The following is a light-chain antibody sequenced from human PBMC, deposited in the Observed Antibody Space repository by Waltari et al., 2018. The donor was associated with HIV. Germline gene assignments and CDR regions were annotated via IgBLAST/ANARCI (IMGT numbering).Light chain of an antibody. CDR1: SSDVGGYNY. CDR2: EVS. Sequence: LTQPPSASGSPGQSVTISCTGTSSDVGGYNYVSWYQQYPGKAPKVMIFEVSNRPSGVPDRFSGSRSGNTASLTVSGLQAEDEADYYCSSYAGSNNWVFGGGTKLTVL. V-gene: IGLV2-8*01. J-gene: IGLJ3*02. CDR3: SSYAGSNNWV.